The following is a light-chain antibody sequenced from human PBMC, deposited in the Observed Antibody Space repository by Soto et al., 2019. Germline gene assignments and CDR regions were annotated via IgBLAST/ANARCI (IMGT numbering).Light chain of an antibody. CDR3: QQYYSYPPT. CDR2: WAS. V-gene: IGKV4-1*01. Sequence: DIVLTQSPDSLAVSLCERATINFRSSPTLVYSSDNKNYLSWYQQRPGQTPKMLFYWASTRESGVPDRFSGSGSGTHCTLSITRLQAEDVKVYYCQQYYSYPPTFGQGTKVDIK. CDR1: PTLVYSSDNKNY. J-gene: IGKJ1*01.